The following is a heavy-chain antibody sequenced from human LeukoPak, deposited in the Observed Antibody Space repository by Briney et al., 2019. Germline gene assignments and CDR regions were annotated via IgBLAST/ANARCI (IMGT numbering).Heavy chain of an antibody. CDR2: ISGRGDGT. CDR3: AKGTERYREVSSFDS. Sequence: PGGSLRLSCAASGFTFSDYDMNWVRQAPGKGLEWVSAISGRGDGTYYADFVKGRFTISRDNSKNTLFLQMNSLRVEDTATYYCAKGTERYREVSSFDSWGRGTLVAVSS. CDR1: GFTFSDYD. D-gene: IGHD3-10*01. J-gene: IGHJ4*02. V-gene: IGHV3-23*01.